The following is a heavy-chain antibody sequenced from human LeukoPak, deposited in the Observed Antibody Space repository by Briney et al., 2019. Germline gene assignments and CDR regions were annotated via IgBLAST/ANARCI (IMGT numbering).Heavy chain of an antibody. J-gene: IGHJ4*02. CDR3: ARDQGGYDTSGYQDY. CDR1: GYSISSGYY. CDR2: IYHSGST. D-gene: IGHD3-22*01. Sequence: SETLSLTCPVSGYSISSGYYWAWIPPPPRKGLEWIGSIYHSGSTYYNPSLKSRVTISVDTSENQFSLKLSSVTAADTAVYYCARDQGGYDTSGYQDYWGQGTLVTVSS. V-gene: IGHV4-38-2*02.